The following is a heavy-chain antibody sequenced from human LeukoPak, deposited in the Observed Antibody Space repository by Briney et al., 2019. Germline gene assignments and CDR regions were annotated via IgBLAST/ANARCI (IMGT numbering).Heavy chain of an antibody. D-gene: IGHD3-22*01. V-gene: IGHV4-61*02. CDR1: GGSVSSGSYY. Sequence: SETLSLTCTVSGGSVSSGSYYWSWIRQPAGKGLEWIGRIYTSGSTNYNPSLKSRVAMSVDTSKNQFSLKLSSVTAADTAVYYCAYSSGYSYFDYWGQGTLVTVSS. J-gene: IGHJ4*02. CDR2: IYTSGST. CDR3: AYSSGYSYFDY.